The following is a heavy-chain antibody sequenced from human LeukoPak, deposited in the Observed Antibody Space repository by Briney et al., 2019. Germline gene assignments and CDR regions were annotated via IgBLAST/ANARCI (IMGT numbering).Heavy chain of an antibody. V-gene: IGHV4-34*01. Sequence: SETLSLTCAVYGGSFSGYYWSWIRQPPGKGLEWIGEINHSGSTNYNPSLKSRVTISVDTSKNQFSLKLSSVTAADTAVYYCASQLRYYYAFDIWGQGTMVTVSS. J-gene: IGHJ3*02. D-gene: IGHD3-10*01. CDR1: GGSFSGYY. CDR3: ASQLRYYYAFDI. CDR2: INHSGST.